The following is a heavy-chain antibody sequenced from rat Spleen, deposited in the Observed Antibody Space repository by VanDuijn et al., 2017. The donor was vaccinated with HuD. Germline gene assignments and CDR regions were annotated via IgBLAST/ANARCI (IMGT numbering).Heavy chain of an antibody. CDR1: GFTFSKYG. D-gene: IGHD1-4*01. Sequence: EVQLVESGGGLVQPGRSLKLSCAASGFTFSKYGMQWIRQTPTKGLEWVAAVTPSGITTDYRDSVKGRFTVSRDNAKSTLFLQMDSLRSEDTATYYCATGGLDTTLTDAWGQGASVTVSS. J-gene: IGHJ4*01. CDR2: VTPSGITT. V-gene: IGHV5-19*01. CDR3: ATGGLDTTLTDA.